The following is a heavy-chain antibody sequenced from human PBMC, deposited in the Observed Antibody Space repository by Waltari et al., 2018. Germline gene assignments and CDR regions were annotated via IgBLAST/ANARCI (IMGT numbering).Heavy chain of an antibody. CDR1: GGSISSSSYY. CDR3: ARHFSSSWIQSLGYYYYGMDV. D-gene: IGHD6-13*01. CDR2: IYYSGST. V-gene: IGHV4-39*01. Sequence: QLQLQESGPGLVKPSETLSLTCTVPGGSISSSSYYWGWIRPPPGKGREWIGSIYYSGSTYYNPSLKSRVTISVDTSKNQFSLKLSSVTAADTAVYYCARHFSSSWIQSLGYYYYGMDVWGQGTTVTVSS. J-gene: IGHJ6*02.